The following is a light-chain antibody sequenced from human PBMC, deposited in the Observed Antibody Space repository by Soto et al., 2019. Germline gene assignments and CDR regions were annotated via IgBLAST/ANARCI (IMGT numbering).Light chain of an antibody. CDR2: GAS. CDR1: QSVSSN. Sequence: EIVMTQSPATLSVSPVERATLSCRASQSVSSNLAWYQQKPGQAPRLLIYGASSRATGIPDRFSGSGSGTDFTLTISRLEPEDFAVYYCQQYGSSFGQGTKVDIK. CDR3: QQYGSS. J-gene: IGKJ1*01. V-gene: IGKV3-20*01.